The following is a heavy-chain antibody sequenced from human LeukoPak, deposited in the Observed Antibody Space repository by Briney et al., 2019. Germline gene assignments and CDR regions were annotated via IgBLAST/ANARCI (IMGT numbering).Heavy chain of an antibody. D-gene: IGHD4-17*01. CDR3: ARHYLYGDSSWDS. CDR2: THTNGRT. Sequence: PSETLSLTCTVSGGTINSHYWSWIRQPPGEGLEWIAYTHTNGRTKYNPSLKSRVTISLDTCKNQFSLNMYSVTAADTAVYFCARHYLYGDSSWDSWGPGNLVTVSS. CDR1: GGTINSHY. V-gene: IGHV4-4*09. J-gene: IGHJ4*02.